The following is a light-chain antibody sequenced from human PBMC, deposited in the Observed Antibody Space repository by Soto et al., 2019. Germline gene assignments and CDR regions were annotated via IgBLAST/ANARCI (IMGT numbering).Light chain of an antibody. CDR1: SSDVGGYNY. Sequence: QSVLTQPASVSGSPGQSITISCIGTSSDVGGYNYVSWYHQHPGKAPKLIIYDVSNRPSGVSNRFSGSKSGNTASLTISGLQAEDEADYYCNSYTSSGTDVFGTGTKVTVL. J-gene: IGLJ1*01. CDR3: NSYTSSGTDV. V-gene: IGLV2-14*01. CDR2: DVS.